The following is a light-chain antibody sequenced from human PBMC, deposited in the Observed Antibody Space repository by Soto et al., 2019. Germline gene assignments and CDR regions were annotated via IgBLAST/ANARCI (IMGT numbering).Light chain of an antibody. J-gene: IGKJ2*01. V-gene: IGKV3-11*01. CDR3: QQYDNWPPYT. Sequence: EIVLTQSPVTLSLSPGDRATLSCRASQTVSTYLAWYQQKPGQAPRLLIYDASNRATGIPARFSGSGSGTDFTLTISSLQSEDFAVYYCQQYDNWPPYTFGQGTKLEIK. CDR1: QTVSTY. CDR2: DAS.